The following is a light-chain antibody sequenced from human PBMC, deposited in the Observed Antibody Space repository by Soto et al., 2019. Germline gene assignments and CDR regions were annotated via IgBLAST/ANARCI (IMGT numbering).Light chain of an antibody. CDR1: QSVSSTY. CDR2: STS. Sequence: EIVLTQSPGTLSLSPGERATLSCRASQSVSSTYLAWYQHKPGQAPRLLMYSTSTRATGIPDRFSGSGSGADFTLPISRLEPEDFAVYYCQKYDKSPLTFGGGTKVEIK. J-gene: IGKJ4*01. CDR3: QKYDKSPLT. V-gene: IGKV3-20*01.